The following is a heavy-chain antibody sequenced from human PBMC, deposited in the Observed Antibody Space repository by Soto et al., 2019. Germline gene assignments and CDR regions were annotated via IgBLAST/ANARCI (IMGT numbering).Heavy chain of an antibody. J-gene: IGHJ4*02. V-gene: IGHV4-59*01. CDR2: IYYSGGT. CDR1: GGSISSYY. Sequence: PSETLSLTCTVSGGSISSYYWNWIRPPPGKGLEWIGYIYYSGGTNYNPSLKSRVTISVDTSKNQFSLKLSSVTAADTAVYYCAREMGSSSCFDYWGQGTLVTVS. D-gene: IGHD6-13*01. CDR3: AREMGSSSCFDY.